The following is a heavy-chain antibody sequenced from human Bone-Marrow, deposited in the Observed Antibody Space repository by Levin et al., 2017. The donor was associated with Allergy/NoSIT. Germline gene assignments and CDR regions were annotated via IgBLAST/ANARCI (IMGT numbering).Heavy chain of an antibody. V-gene: IGHV3-9*01. CDR1: GFNFGDHA. CDR2: ISWNGAII. J-gene: IGHJ4*02. CDR3: GKDVSHYDTSGYIDY. D-gene: IGHD3-22*01. Sequence: GGSLRLSCAASGFNFGDHAMHWVRQGPGKGLQWVSGISWNGAIIGYADSLKGRFTISRDNAKNSLYLEIYSLRTEDTAFYYCGKDVSHYDTSGYIDYWGQGTLVTVSS.